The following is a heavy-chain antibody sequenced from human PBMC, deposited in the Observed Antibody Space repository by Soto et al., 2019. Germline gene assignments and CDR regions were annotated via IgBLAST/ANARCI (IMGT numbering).Heavy chain of an antibody. D-gene: IGHD3-16*01. V-gene: IGHV6-1*01. J-gene: IGHJ6*02. CDR2: TYYRSKWYN. CDR1: GDSVSSNRAA. CDR3: TRDWAGTYGLDV. Sequence: SQTRSLTCAISGDSVSSNRAAWNLIRQSPSRGLEWLGRTYYRSKWYNDYADSVKSRITINPDTSKNQFSLQLNSVTPEDTAVYYCTRDWAGTYGLDVWGQGTTVTVSS.